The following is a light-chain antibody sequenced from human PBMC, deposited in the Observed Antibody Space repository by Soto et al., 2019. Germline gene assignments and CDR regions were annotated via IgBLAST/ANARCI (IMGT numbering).Light chain of an antibody. J-gene: IGLJ1*01. Sequence: QSALAQPASVSWSPGQSITISCTGTSSDVGGYNYVSWYQHHPGKAPKLLIYEVSNRPSGVSDRFSGSKSGNTASLTISGLQAEDEADYYCGSYTSSTPFVFGIGTKGTVL. V-gene: IGLV2-14*01. CDR2: EVS. CDR1: SSDVGGYNY. CDR3: GSYTSSTPFV.